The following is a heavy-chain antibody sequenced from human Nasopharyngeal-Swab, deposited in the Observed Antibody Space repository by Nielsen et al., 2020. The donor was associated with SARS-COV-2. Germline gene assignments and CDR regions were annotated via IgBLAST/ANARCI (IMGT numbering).Heavy chain of an antibody. J-gene: IGHJ6*02. Sequence: GESLKISCAASGFTFSSYAMHWVRQAPGKGLEWVAVISYDGSNKYYADSVKGRFTISRDNSKNTLYLQMNSLRAEDTAVYYCARLFLGMYVWGQGTTVTVSS. D-gene: IGHD2-21*01. CDR1: GFTFSSYA. V-gene: IGHV3-30-3*01. CDR2: ISYDGSNK. CDR3: ARLFLGMYV.